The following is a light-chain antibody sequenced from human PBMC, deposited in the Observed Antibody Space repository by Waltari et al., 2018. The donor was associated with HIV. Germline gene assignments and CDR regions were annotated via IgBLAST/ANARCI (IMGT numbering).Light chain of an antibody. CDR2: EVS. J-gene: IGLJ2*01. CDR3: SSYTSSSTLV. V-gene: IGLV2-14*01. CDR1: SSDVGGYNY. Sequence: QSALTQPASVSGSPGQSITISCTGTSSDVGGYNYVSWYQQHPGKDPKLMIYEVSNRPSGVSNLFSGSKACNTASLTIAGLQAEDEADYYCSSYTSSSTLVFGGGTKLTVL.